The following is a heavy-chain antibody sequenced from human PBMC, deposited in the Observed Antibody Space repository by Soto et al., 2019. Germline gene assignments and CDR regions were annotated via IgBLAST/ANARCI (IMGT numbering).Heavy chain of an antibody. D-gene: IGHD5-18*01. J-gene: IGHJ5*02. CDR1: GGTFSSYA. CDR3: ARVVRWLQLHWFDP. Sequence: SVNVSCKASGGTFSSYAISWVRQAPGQGLEWMGGIIPIFGTANYAQKFQGRVTITADESTSTAYMELSSLRSEDTAVYYCARVVRWLQLHWFDPWGQGTLVTVSS. CDR2: IIPIFGTA. V-gene: IGHV1-69*13.